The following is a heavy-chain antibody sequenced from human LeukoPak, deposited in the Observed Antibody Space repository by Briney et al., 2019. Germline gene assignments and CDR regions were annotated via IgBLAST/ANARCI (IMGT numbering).Heavy chain of an antibody. Sequence: GGSLRLSCAASGFTFSSYVMHWVRQATGKGLEWVSAIGTAGDTYYPGSVKGRFTISRENAKNSLYLQMNSLRAEDTAVYYCARDPGYYDILTGRYYYYYGMDVWGQGTTVTVSS. CDR1: GFTFSSYV. V-gene: IGHV3-13*01. CDR2: IGTAGDT. CDR3: ARDPGYYDILTGRYYYYYGMDV. D-gene: IGHD3-9*01. J-gene: IGHJ6*02.